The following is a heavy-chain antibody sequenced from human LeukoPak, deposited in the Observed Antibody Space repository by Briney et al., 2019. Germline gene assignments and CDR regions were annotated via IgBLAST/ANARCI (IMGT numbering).Heavy chain of an antibody. CDR3: ARVAPDCSGGSCYSFDY. CDR1: GGSISSGGYS. V-gene: IGHV4-30-2*01. D-gene: IGHD2-15*01. CDR2: IYHSGST. Sequence: PSETLSLTCAVSGGSISSGGYSWSWIRQPPGKGLEWIGYIYHSGSTYYNPSLKSRVTISVDRSKNQFSLKLSSVTAADTAVCYCARVAPDCSGGSCYSFDYWGQGTLVTVSS. J-gene: IGHJ4*02.